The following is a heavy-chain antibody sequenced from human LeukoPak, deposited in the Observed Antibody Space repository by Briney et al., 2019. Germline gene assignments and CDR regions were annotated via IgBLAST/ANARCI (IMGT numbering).Heavy chain of an antibody. J-gene: IGHJ4*02. D-gene: IGHD1-26*01. CDR1: GYKFSDYG. Sequence: GESLKISCKGSGYKFSDYGIGWVRQMPGRGLEWMGIIYPGDSNTGYSPSFQGQVTISADKSISTAYLQWGSLKASDTAIYYCARVPRREPGDYWGQGTLVTFSS. V-gene: IGHV5-51*01. CDR3: ARVPRREPGDY. CDR2: IYPGDSNT.